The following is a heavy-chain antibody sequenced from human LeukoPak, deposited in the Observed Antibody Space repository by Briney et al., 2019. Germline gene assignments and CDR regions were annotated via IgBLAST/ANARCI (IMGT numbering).Heavy chain of an antibody. V-gene: IGHV1-46*01. J-gene: IGHJ6*02. CDR3: ARWHSSGWTTHYYYYGMDV. CDR2: INPSGGST. CDR1: GYTFTSYY. Sequence: ASVKVSCKASGYTFTSYYMHWVRQAPGQGLEWMGIINPSGGSTSYAQKFQGRVTMTRDTSTSTVYMELSSLRSEDTAVYYCARWHSSGWTTHYYYYGMDVWGQGTTVTVSS. D-gene: IGHD6-19*01.